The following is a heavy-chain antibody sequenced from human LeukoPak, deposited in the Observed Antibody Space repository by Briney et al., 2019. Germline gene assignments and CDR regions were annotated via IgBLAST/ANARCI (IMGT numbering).Heavy chain of an antibody. D-gene: IGHD3-22*01. CDR1: GYIFATYW. Sequence: GESLKISCKGSGYIFATYWVGWVRQMPGKGLEWMGIVFPGDSNPRYSPSFQGQVTLSVDRSINTAYLQWSSLKASDTATYYCASDSYFSDTSGNAFDIWGQGTMVTVSS. CDR2: VFPGDSNP. V-gene: IGHV5-51*01. J-gene: IGHJ3*02. CDR3: ASDSYFSDTSGNAFDI.